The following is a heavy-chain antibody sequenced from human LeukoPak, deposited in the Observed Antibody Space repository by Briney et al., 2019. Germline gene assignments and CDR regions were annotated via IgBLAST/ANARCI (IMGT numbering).Heavy chain of an antibody. CDR3: AKGDYDSSGASGY. Sequence: GGSLRLSCAASGFTFSSYGMHWVRQAPGKGLEWVAVISYDGSNKYYADSVKGRFTISRDNSKNTLYLQMNSLGAEDTAVYYCAKGDYDSSGASGYWGQGTLVTVSS. CDR2: ISYDGSNK. V-gene: IGHV3-30*18. CDR1: GFTFSSYG. D-gene: IGHD3-22*01. J-gene: IGHJ4*02.